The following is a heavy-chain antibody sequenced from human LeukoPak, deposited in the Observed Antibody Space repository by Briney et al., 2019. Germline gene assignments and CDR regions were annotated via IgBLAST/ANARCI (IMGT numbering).Heavy chain of an antibody. D-gene: IGHD6-19*01. Sequence: PSETLSLTCTVSGGSISSSSYYWGWIRQPPGEGLEWIGTVYFGGSTYYNPSLKSRVTISVDTSNNQFSLRLSSVTAADTAVYYCARRAGDSSGWYRYKNCFDPWGQGTLVTVSS. CDR2: VYFGGST. CDR3: ARRAGDSSGWYRYKNCFDP. V-gene: IGHV4-39*01. CDR1: GGSISSSSYY. J-gene: IGHJ5*02.